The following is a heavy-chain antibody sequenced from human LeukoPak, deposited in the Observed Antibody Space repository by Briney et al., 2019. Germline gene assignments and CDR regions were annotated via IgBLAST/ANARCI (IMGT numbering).Heavy chain of an antibody. Sequence: GASVKVSCKASGYTFTGYHMHWVRQAPGQGLEWMGWVNPSSGDTSYAQKFQGRVTMTRDTSISTAYMELSRLRSDDTAIYYCARVGGGYSGYDWDYYGMGVWGQGTLVTVSS. CDR2: VNPSSGDT. D-gene: IGHD5-12*01. CDR1: GYTFTGYH. CDR3: ARVGGGYSGYDWDYYGMGV. J-gene: IGHJ6*02. V-gene: IGHV1-2*02.